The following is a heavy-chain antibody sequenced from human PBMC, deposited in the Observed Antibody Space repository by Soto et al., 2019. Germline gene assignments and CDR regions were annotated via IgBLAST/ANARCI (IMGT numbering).Heavy chain of an antibody. J-gene: IGHJ4*02. CDR3: ARDPKTSGGQHWAFNYFDS. V-gene: IGHV3-30-3*01. CDR2: ISYDGTNK. D-gene: IGHD7-27*01. Sequence: LRLSCAASGFSFSISPMHWVRQAPGKGPEWVALISYDGTNKFYADSVKGRFTISRDNSKSTLYLQVDSLRPEDAAVYYCARDPKTSGGQHWAFNYFDSWGQGALVTVSS. CDR1: GFSFSISP.